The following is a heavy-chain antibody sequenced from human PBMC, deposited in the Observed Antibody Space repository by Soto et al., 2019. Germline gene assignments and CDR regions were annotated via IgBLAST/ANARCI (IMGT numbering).Heavy chain of an antibody. D-gene: IGHD5-12*01. J-gene: IGHJ4*02. CDR1: GGSISSGGYY. CDR3: ARSNSGYVPWYFDY. Sequence: QVQLQESGPGLVKPSQTLSLTCTVSGGSISSGGYYWSWIRQHPGKGLEWIGYIYYSGSTYYNPSLKSRVTXXVXTXXNQCSLKLSSVTAADTAVYYCARSNSGYVPWYFDYWGQGTLVTVSS. V-gene: IGHV4-31*03. CDR2: IYYSGST.